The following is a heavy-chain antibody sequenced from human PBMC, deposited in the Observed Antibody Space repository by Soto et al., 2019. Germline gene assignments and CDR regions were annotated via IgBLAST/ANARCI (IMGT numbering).Heavy chain of an antibody. CDR2: IYYSGST. Sequence: PSETLSLTCTVSGGSVSSGSYYWSWIRQPPGKGLEWIGYIYYSGSTNYNPSLKSRVTLSLDTSKNQFSLKLSSVTAVDTAVYYCARAHRVYSSGWYGFDYWGQGTLVTVSS. CDR1: GGSVSSGSYY. D-gene: IGHD6-19*01. CDR3: ARAHRVYSSGWYGFDY. V-gene: IGHV4-61*01. J-gene: IGHJ4*02.